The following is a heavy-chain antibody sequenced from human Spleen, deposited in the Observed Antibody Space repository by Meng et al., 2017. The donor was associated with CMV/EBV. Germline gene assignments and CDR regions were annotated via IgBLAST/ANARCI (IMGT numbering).Heavy chain of an antibody. J-gene: IGHJ4*02. CDR2: IRSKAYGGTT. D-gene: IGHD3-9*01. Sequence: GESLKISCTASGFTFGDYAMSWVRQAPGKGLEWVGFIRSKAYGGTTEYAASVKVRFTISRDDSKSIAYLQMNSLKSEDTAVYYCTRDLDIVTGYLIDYWGQGTLVTVSS. CDR3: TRDLDIVTGYLIDY. V-gene: IGHV3-49*04. CDR1: GFTFGDYA.